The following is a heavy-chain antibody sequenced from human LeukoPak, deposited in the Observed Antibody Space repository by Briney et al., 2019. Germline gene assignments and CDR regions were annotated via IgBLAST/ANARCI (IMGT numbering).Heavy chain of an antibody. D-gene: IGHD3-10*01. V-gene: IGHV4-59*08. Sequence: SETLSLTCTVSGGSISGYYWSWIRQPPGKGLEWIGYVYYTGSINYNPSLKSRVTISVDTSENQFSLKLSSVTAADTAVYYCARHVLWFGEWGSYYGLDVWGQGTTVTVSS. CDR2: VYYTGSI. CDR3: ARHVLWFGEWGSYYGLDV. CDR1: GGSISGYY. J-gene: IGHJ6*02.